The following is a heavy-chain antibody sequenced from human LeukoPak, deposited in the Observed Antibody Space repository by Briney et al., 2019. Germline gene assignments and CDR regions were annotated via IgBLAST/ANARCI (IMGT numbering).Heavy chain of an antibody. CDR2: IKQDGSEK. V-gene: IGHV3-7*01. J-gene: IGHJ4*02. Sequence: GGSLRLSCAASGFTFSSYWMSWVRQAPGKGLEWVANIKQDGSEKYYVDSVKGRFTISRDNAKSSLYLQMNSLRAEDTAVYYCARAVFWSGYYVLDYWGQGTLVTVSS. CDR3: ARAVFWSGYYVLDY. CDR1: GFTFSSYW. D-gene: IGHD3-3*01.